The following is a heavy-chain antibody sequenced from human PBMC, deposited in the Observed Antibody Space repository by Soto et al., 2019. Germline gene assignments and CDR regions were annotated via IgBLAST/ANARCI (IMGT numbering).Heavy chain of an antibody. D-gene: IGHD2-8*01. V-gene: IGHV3-74*01. CDR1: GFTFSSYW. CDR2: INPGGSIT. J-gene: IGHJ4*02. Sequence: GGSLRLSCAASGFTFSSYWMHWVRQAPGKGLVWVSRINPGGSITAYADSVKGRFTISRDNAKNTLYLQMSSLRGDDTAVYYCARVPTGKYGVWNYWGQGTLVTVSS. CDR3: ARVPTGKYGVWNY.